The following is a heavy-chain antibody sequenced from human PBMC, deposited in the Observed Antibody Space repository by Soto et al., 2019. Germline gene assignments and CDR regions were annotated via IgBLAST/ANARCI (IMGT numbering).Heavy chain of an antibody. Sequence: QVQLQESGPGLVKPSQTLSLTCTVSGGSISSGGYYWSWIRQHPGKGLEWIGCIYYSGNTYYNPSLKSRVTXXLXTXRNQFSMKLGSVTAADTAVYYCARMSLVDEPNGMDVWGQGTTVTVSS. D-gene: IGHD2-15*01. CDR3: ARMSLVDEPNGMDV. CDR1: GGSISSGGYY. V-gene: IGHV4-31*03. J-gene: IGHJ6*02. CDR2: IYYSGNT.